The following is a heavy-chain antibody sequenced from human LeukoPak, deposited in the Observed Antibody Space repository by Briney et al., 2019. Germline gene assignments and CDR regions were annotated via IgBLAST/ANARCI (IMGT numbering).Heavy chain of an antibody. CDR1: GYTFTRHY. Sequence: ASVKVSCKASGYTFTRHYMHWVRQAPGQGLEWMGVINPGGSWTSYAQKFQGRVTMTRDMSTSTDYMELSSLRSEDTAVYYCARDNSVGDTAWWFDPWGQGTLVTVPS. D-gene: IGHD1-26*01. CDR3: ARDNSVGDTAWWFDP. V-gene: IGHV1-46*01. CDR2: INPGGSWT. J-gene: IGHJ5*02.